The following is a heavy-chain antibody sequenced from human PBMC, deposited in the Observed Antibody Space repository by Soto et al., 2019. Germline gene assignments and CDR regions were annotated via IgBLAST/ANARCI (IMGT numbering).Heavy chain of an antibody. CDR1: GFTFDDFA. Sequence: PGGSLRLSCAASGFTFDDFAMSWVRQAPGKGLEWVSGINWSGSSTYYADSVKGRFTISRDSAKNSLYLQTNSLRAEDTALYYCARGPYVSSSSWYYDYWGQGTLVTVSS. CDR2: INWSGSST. CDR3: ARGPYVSSSSWYYDY. V-gene: IGHV3-20*04. D-gene: IGHD6-13*01. J-gene: IGHJ4*02.